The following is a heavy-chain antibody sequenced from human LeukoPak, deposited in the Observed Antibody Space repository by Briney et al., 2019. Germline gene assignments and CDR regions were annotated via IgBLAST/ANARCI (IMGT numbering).Heavy chain of an antibody. CDR1: GFTFSSYG. Sequence: PGGSLRLSCAASGFTFSSYGMLWVRQAPGKGLEWVAFIRYDGRNKYYADSVKGRFTISRDNSKNTLYLQMNSLRAEDTAVYYCAKSGGEDWYFDLWGRGTLVTVSS. J-gene: IGHJ2*01. CDR3: AKSGGEDWYFDL. V-gene: IGHV3-30*02. CDR2: IRYDGRNK. D-gene: IGHD4-23*01.